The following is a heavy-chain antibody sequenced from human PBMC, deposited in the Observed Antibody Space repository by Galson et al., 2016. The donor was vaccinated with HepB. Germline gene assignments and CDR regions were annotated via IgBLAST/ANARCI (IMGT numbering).Heavy chain of an antibody. CDR3: ARRRYNFLTGLYDGFDF. CDR1: GFTFSNSS. V-gene: IGHV3-21*01. CDR2: INYDSTYI. Sequence: SLRLSCAVSGFTFSNSSMAWVRQAPGKGLEWVSSINYDSTYIYHADSLMGRFTISRDNAKNSLFLQMSSLRAEDTAVYYCARRRYNFLTGLYDGFDFWGQGTMVTVSS. J-gene: IGHJ3*01. D-gene: IGHD3-9*01.